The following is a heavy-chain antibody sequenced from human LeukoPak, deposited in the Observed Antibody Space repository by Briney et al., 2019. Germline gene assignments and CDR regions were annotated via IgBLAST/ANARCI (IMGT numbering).Heavy chain of an antibody. Sequence: PGGSLRLSCAASGFTFSSYTMSWVRQAPGKGLEWVSTITTSDGNTYYADSVKGRFTVSRDNSKNTLFLQMNSLRAEDTAVYYCARPPTVTTALGYWGQGTLVTVSS. J-gene: IGHJ4*02. V-gene: IGHV3-23*01. CDR1: GFTFSSYT. D-gene: IGHD4-11*01. CDR2: ITTSDGNT. CDR3: ARPPTVTTALGY.